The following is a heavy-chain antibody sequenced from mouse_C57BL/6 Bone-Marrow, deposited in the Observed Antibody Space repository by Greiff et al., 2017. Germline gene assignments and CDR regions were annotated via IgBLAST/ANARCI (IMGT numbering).Heavy chain of an antibody. J-gene: IGHJ4*01. D-gene: IGHD2-3*01. CDR1: GYTFTSYW. CDR2: IHPNSGST. V-gene: IGHV1-64*01. Sequence: VQLQQPGAELVKPGASVKLSCKASGYTFTSYWMHWVKQRPGQGLEWIGMIHPNSGSTNYNEKFKSKATLTVDKSSSTAYMQLSSLTSEDSAVYYCARSHAPKDGNYAMDYWGQGNSVTVSS. CDR3: ARSHAPKDGNYAMDY.